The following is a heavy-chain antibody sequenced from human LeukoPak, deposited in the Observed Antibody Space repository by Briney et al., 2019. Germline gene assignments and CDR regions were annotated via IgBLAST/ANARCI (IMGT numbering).Heavy chain of an antibody. V-gene: IGHV1-18*01. CDR1: GYTFTSYG. CDR2: ISAYNSNT. J-gene: IGHJ4*02. Sequence: ASVKVCCKASGYTFTSYGISWVRQAPGQGLEWMGWISAYNSNTNYAQKLQGRVTMTTDTSTSTAYMELRSLRSDDTAVYYCARDGAVAGTPTFDYWGQGTLVTVSS. D-gene: IGHD6-19*01. CDR3: ARDGAVAGTPTFDY.